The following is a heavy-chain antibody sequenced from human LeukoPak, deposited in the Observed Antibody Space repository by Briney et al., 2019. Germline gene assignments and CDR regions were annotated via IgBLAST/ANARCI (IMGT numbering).Heavy chain of an antibody. Sequence: SVTVSCKASGGTFSSYAISWVRQAPGQGLEWMGGIIPIFGTANYAQKFQGRVTITADESTSTAYMELSSLRSEDTAVYYCARGRRHPAPQYSSSWFMSYWGQGTLVTVSS. V-gene: IGHV1-69*13. CDR3: ARGRRHPAPQYSSSWFMSY. CDR1: GGTFSSYA. J-gene: IGHJ4*02. D-gene: IGHD6-13*01. CDR2: IIPIFGTA.